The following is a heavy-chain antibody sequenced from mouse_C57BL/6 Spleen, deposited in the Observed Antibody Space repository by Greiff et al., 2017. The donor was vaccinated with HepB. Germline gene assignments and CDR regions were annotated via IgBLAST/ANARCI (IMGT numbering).Heavy chain of an antibody. V-gene: IGHV1-64*01. J-gene: IGHJ1*03. CDR3: VRGNYYGSPVGYFDV. CDR1: GYTFTSYW. D-gene: IGHD1-1*01. CDR2: IHPNSGST. Sequence: VQLQQPGAELVKPGASVKLSCKASGYTFTSYWMHWVKQRPGQGLEWIGMIHPNSGSTNYNEKFKSKATLTVDKSSSTAYMQLSSLTSEDSAVYYCVRGNYYGSPVGYFDVWGTGTTVTVSS.